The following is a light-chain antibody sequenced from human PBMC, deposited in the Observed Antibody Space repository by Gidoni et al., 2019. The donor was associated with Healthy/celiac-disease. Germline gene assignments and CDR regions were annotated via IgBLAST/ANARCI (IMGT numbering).Light chain of an antibody. J-gene: IGKJ5*01. CDR2: AAS. V-gene: IGKV1-9*01. CDR1: QSISSY. Sequence: IQFTQSPSFLSASVGDRVTITCRASQSISSYLAWYQQKPGKAPKLLIYAASTLQSGVPSRFSGSGSGTEFTLTISSLQPEDFATYYCQQLNSYPRITFGQGTRLEIK. CDR3: QQLNSYPRIT.